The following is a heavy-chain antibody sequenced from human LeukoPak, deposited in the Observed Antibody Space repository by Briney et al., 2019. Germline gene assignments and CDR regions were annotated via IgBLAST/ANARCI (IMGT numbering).Heavy chain of an antibody. CDR1: GFTFDDYA. CDR3: AKAGAPDAFDI. D-gene: IGHD1-1*01. J-gene: IGHJ3*02. CDR2: ISWNSGSI. V-gene: IGHV3-9*01. Sequence: GRSLRLSCAASGFTFDDYAMHWVRQAPGKGLEWVSGISWNSGSIGYADSVKGRFTISRDNAKNSLYLQMNSLRAEDTALYYCAKAGAPDAFDIWGQGTMVTVSS.